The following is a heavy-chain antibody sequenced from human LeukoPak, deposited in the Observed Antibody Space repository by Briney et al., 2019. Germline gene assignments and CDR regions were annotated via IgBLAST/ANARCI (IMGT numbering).Heavy chain of an antibody. V-gene: IGHV1-18*01. Sequence: ASVNVSCKASGFTFTNYGISWVRQAPGQGLEWMGWISAFNGNTHYAQKFQGRVTMTTDTSTSTAYMELRSLRSDDTAVYYCARDPTNTSGWYVYFDYWGQGTLVTVSS. CDR3: ARDPTNTSGWYVYFDY. J-gene: IGHJ4*02. CDR1: GFTFTNYG. CDR2: ISAFNGNT. D-gene: IGHD6-19*01.